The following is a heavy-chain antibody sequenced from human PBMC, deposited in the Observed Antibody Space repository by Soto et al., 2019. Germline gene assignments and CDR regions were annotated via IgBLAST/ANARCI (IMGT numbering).Heavy chain of an antibody. Sequence: QVQLQESGPGLVKPSVTLYLTCAVSGGSINSSDWWGWGRQPPGKGLEWIGEIYHRGTNHYNPSLMSRVTISLDKSTKQFSLKLSSVTAADAAVYYCRSSTSKSGLYWYFDLWGRGTLITVSS. D-gene: IGHD4-4*01. CDR2: IYHRGTN. V-gene: IGHV4-4*02. CDR3: RSSTSKSGLYWYFDL. J-gene: IGHJ2*01. CDR1: GGSINSSDW.